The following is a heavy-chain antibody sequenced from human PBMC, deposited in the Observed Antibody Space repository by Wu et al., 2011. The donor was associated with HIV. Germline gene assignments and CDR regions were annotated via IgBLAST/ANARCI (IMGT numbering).Heavy chain of an antibody. Sequence: QVQLVQSGAEVKKPGASVKVSCRASGYTFTSYDINWVRQATGQGLEWMGGIIPIFGTANYAQKFQGRVTITADKSTSTAYMELSSLRSEDTAVYYCASSQDQLGLDAFDIWGQGTMVTVSS. CDR3: ASSQDQLGLDAFDI. V-gene: IGHV1-69*06. D-gene: IGHD1-7*01. CDR1: GYTFTSYD. J-gene: IGHJ3*02. CDR2: IIPIFGTA.